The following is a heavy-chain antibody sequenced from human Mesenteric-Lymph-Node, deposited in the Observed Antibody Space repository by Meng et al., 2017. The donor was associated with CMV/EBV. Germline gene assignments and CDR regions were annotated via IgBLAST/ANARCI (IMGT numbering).Heavy chain of an antibody. CDR1: GDSITSSSRY. CDR3: ATNSGDYAEYFQH. J-gene: IGHJ1*01. CDR2: MYYGGNT. D-gene: IGHD4-17*01. Sequence: SETLSLTCSVSGDSITSSSRYWGWIRQPPGKGLEWIGSMYYGGNTYYNPSLKSRLTISVDTSKSQFSLKLSSVTAADTAVYFCATNSGDYAEYFQHWSQGTLVTVSS. V-gene: IGHV4-39*07.